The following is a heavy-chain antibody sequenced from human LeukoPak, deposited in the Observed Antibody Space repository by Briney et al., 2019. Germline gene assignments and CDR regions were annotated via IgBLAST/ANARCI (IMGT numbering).Heavy chain of an antibody. CDR2: INQDGRET. J-gene: IGHJ4*01. CDR3: ARDQTGQAWVY. D-gene: IGHD3-16*01. CDR1: GFTFSTYW. V-gene: IGHV3-7*04. Sequence: PWGSLSLSCAASGFTFSTYWMSWVRQAPGKGLEWVANINQDGRETHSVHSMKGRFTVSRDNARNSLYLQMNSLRAEDTAVYYCARDQTGQAWVYWGAGNLCSVSS.